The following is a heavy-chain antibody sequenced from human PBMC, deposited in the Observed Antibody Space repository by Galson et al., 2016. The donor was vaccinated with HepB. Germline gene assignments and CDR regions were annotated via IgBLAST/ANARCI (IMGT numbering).Heavy chain of an antibody. CDR1: GLNVTTNY. D-gene: IGHD3-10*01. CDR3: ARSAMTRGAPLGYFDF. CDR2: IYTDDNT. Sequence: SLRLSCAASGLNVTTNYMAWVRQAPGKGLKLVSVIYTDDNTYFAASVKGRFTISRDPSKNTVHLHMGSSKGEDTAVYYCARSAMTRGAPLGYFDFWGQGILVTVSS. V-gene: IGHV3-53*01. J-gene: IGHJ5*01.